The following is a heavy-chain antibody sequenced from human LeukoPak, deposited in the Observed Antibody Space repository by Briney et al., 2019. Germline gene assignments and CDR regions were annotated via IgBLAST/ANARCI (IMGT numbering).Heavy chain of an antibody. D-gene: IGHD3-3*01. CDR3: AKGGGDFWSGYYTGPSYYYYGMDV. Sequence: GGSLRLSCAASGYTFSSYAMSWVRQAPGKGLEWVSAISGSGGSTYYADSVKGRFTISRDNSKNTLYLQMNSLRAEDTAVYYCAKGGGDFWSGYYTGPSYYYYGMDVWGQGTTVTVSS. V-gene: IGHV3-23*01. CDR1: GYTFSSYA. CDR2: ISGSGGST. J-gene: IGHJ6*02.